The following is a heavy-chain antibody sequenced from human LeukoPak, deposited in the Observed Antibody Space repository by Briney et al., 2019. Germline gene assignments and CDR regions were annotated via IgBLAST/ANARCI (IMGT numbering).Heavy chain of an antibody. CDR2: IYASTST. D-gene: IGHD3-10*01. J-gene: IGHJ4*02. CDR1: GGSFSGYY. CDR3: ARRPLSYGLDY. Sequence: SETLSLTCAVYGGSFSGYYWSWIRQPAGKGLEWIGRIYASTSTSYNPPLKSRVTISVDTSKNAFSLKLTSVTAADTAVYYCARRPLSYGLDYWGQGTLVTVSS. V-gene: IGHV4-59*10.